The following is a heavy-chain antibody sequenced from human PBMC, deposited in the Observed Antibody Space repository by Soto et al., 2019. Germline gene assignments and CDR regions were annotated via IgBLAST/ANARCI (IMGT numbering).Heavy chain of an antibody. D-gene: IGHD3-3*01. J-gene: IGHJ6*02. CDR3: ARASFYDFWSGYYYYGMDV. Sequence: GASVKVSCKASGGTFSSYAISWVRQAPGQGLEWMGGIIPIFGTANYAQKFQGRVTITADESTSTAYMELSSLRSEDTAVYYCARASFYDFWSGYYYYGMDVWGQGATVTVSS. CDR1: GGTFSSYA. CDR2: IIPIFGTA. V-gene: IGHV1-69*13.